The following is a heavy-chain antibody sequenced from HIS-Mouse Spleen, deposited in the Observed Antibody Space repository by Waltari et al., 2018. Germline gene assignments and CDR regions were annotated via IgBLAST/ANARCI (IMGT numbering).Heavy chain of an antibody. J-gene: IGHJ4*02. CDR3: AKDKHHAFDY. CDR2: ISYDGSNK. V-gene: IGHV3-30*18. Sequence: QVQLVESGGGVVQPGRSRRPSCAASGFTFSSYGMHWVRQAPGKGLEWVAVISYDGSNKYYADSVKGRFTISRDNSKNTLYLQMNSLRAEDTAVYYCAKDKHHAFDYWGQGTLVTVSS. CDR1: GFTFSSYG.